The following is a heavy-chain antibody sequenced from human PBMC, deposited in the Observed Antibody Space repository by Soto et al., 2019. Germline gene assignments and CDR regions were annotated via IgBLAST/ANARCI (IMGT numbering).Heavy chain of an antibody. D-gene: IGHD6-25*01. V-gene: IGHV2-26*01. CDR3: ARISGNSAYYYYYGMDV. CDR1: GFSLNSTRMG. CDR2: IFSNAEK. Sequence: QVTLKESGPALVKPTETLTLTCTVSGFSLNSTRMGVSWIRQPPGKALEWLAHIFSNAEKSYSTSLKSRLTTPKDTSKSQVVLTMTNMDPVDTATYSCARISGNSAYYYYYGMDVWGRGTTVTVSS. J-gene: IGHJ6*02.